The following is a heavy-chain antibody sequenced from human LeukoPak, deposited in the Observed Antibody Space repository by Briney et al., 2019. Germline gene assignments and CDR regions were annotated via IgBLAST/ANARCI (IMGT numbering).Heavy chain of an antibody. J-gene: IGHJ3*02. CDR3: ARGAEGADAFDI. CDR2: INPNSGDT. CDR1: GFTFTDYY. D-gene: IGHD1-26*01. V-gene: IGHV1-2*04. Sequence: SVKVSCKASGFTFTDYYMHWVRQAPGQGLEWMGWINPNSGDTNYAQKFQGWVTMTRDTSISTAYMELSRLRSDDTAVYYCARGAEGADAFDIWGQGTMVTVSS.